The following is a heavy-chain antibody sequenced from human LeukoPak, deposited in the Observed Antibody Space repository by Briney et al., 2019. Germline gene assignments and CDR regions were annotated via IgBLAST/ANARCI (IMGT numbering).Heavy chain of an antibody. J-gene: IGHJ6*03. D-gene: IGHD1-1*01. CDR2: IIPIFGTA. CDR3: ASSSLERLYYYYMDV. V-gene: IGHV1-69*05. CDR1: GYTFTGYY. Sequence: SVKVSCKASGYTFTGYYMHWVRQAPGQGLEWMGGIIPIFGTANYAQKFQGRVTITTDESTSTAYMELSSLRSEDTAVYYCASSSLERLYYYYMDVWGKGTTVTVSS.